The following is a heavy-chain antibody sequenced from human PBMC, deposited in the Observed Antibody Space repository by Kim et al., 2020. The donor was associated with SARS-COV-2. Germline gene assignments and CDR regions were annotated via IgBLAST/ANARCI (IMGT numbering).Heavy chain of an antibody. V-gene: IGHV3-53*01. CDR2: IYSGGSS. D-gene: IGHD3-3*01. Sequence: GGSLRLSCAASGFTVSSYSMSWVRQAPGKGLEWVSVIYSGGSSYYEEYVMDRLSIFSETNSKTVYHQQISIIAADETTFYYGTGLRRFCACGFWVQGTMV. CDR1: GFTVSSYS. J-gene: IGHJ3*01. CDR3: GTGLRRFCACGF.